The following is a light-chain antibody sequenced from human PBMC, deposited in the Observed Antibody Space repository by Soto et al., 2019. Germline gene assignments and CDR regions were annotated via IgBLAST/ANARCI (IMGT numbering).Light chain of an antibody. Sequence: QSVLTQPASVSGSPGQSITISCTGTSSDVGGYNYVSWYQQHPGKAPKLIIYEVNNRPSGVSNRFSGSKSGNTASLTISGLQAEDEADYYCSSYKSSSPPHVFGTGTKLTVL. J-gene: IGLJ1*01. CDR1: SSDVGGYNY. V-gene: IGLV2-14*01. CDR2: EVN. CDR3: SSYKSSSPPHV.